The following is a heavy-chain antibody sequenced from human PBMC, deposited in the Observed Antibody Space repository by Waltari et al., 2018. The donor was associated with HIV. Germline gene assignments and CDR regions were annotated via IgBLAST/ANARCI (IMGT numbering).Heavy chain of an antibody. Sequence: EVQLVESGGGLIQPGGSLRLSCAASGFTVSSNYMSWVRQAPGKGLEWVSVIYSGGSTYYADSVNGRFTISRDNSKNTLYLQMNSLRAEDTAVYDCARGAGQWLAPGYYFDYWGQGTLVTVSS. J-gene: IGHJ4*02. CDR3: ARGAGQWLAPGYYFDY. D-gene: IGHD6-19*01. CDR2: IYSGGST. CDR1: GFTVSSNY. V-gene: IGHV3-53*01.